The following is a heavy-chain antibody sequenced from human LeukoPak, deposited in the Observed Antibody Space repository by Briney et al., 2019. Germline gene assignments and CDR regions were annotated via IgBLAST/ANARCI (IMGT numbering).Heavy chain of an antibody. CDR2: ISANGGFI. Sequence: GGSLRLSCAVSGFNFDDYAIHWVRQGPGKGLEWVAGISANGGFISYGESVKGRFTISRDNPRNSVFLQMDFLRAEDMAMYFCTKEVQRWHSYFYRPSYALDIWGQGTMVSVSS. CDR3: TKEVQRWHSYFYRPSYALDI. CDR1: GFNFDDYA. D-gene: IGHD3-22*01. V-gene: IGHV3-9*03. J-gene: IGHJ3*02.